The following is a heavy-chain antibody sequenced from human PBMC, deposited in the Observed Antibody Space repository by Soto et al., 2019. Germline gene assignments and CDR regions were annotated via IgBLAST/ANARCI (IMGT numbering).Heavy chain of an antibody. CDR2: INHSGST. CDR3: AWQREVPGAPTNWFDP. CDR1: GGFFSGYY. V-gene: IGHV4-34*01. Sequence: SEALCLTCAVYGGFFSGYYWSWSRQPPGKGLEWIGEINHSGSTNYNPSLKSRVTISVDTSKNQFSLKLTSVTAADTGLYYCAWQREVPGAPTNWFDPWGQGTLVTVSS. J-gene: IGHJ5*02. D-gene: IGHD2-2*01.